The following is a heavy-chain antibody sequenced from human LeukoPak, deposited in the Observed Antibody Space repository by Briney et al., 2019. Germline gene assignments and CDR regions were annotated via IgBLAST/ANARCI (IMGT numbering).Heavy chain of an antibody. V-gene: IGHV3-23*01. Sequence: PGGSLRLSCAASGFTFSSYAMSWVRQAPGKGLEWVSAISGSGGSTYYADSVKGRFTISRDNSKNTLYLQMNSLRAEDTAVYYCARDRDSSSWDEGYFQHWGQGTLVTVSS. CDR1: GFTFSSYA. J-gene: IGHJ1*01. CDR2: ISGSGGST. CDR3: ARDRDSSSWDEGYFQH. D-gene: IGHD6-13*01.